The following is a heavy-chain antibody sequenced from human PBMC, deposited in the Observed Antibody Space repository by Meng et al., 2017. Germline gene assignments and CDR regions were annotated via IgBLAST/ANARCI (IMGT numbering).Heavy chain of an antibody. D-gene: IGHD2-2*01. J-gene: IGHJ5*01. CDR1: GFTFSNAW. Sequence: GESLKISCAASGFTFSNAWMSWVRQAPGKGLEWVSAISGSDSSTYYADSVKGRFTISRDNSKNTLYLQMNSLRAEDTAVYYCAKDDAAAAIYSIDSWGQGTLVTVSS. CDR3: AKDDAAAAIYSIDS. CDR2: ISGSDSST. V-gene: IGHV3-23*01.